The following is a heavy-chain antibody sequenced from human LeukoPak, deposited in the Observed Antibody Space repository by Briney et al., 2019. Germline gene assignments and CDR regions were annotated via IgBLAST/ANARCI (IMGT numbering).Heavy chain of an antibody. J-gene: IGHJ4*02. CDR2: IYYSGST. Sequence: SETLSLTCTVSGGSISSYYWNWIRQPPGKGLEWIGYIYYSGSTNYNPSLESRVTMSVGTSKNQFSLKLSSVTAADTAVYYCARGQHSYGYFNGFDYWGQGTLVTVSS. D-gene: IGHD5-18*01. CDR3: ARGQHSYGYFNGFDY. V-gene: IGHV4-59*01. CDR1: GGSISSYY.